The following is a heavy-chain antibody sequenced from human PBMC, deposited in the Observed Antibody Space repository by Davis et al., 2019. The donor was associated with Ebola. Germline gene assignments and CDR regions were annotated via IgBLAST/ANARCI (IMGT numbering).Heavy chain of an antibody. J-gene: IGHJ6*02. CDR1: GFTFSTYS. D-gene: IGHD3-16*01. Sequence: GESLKISCAASGFTFSTYSMSWVRQAPGKGLEWVSSISSDSDYIYYADSAKGRFTISRDNPKNSLYLQMNSLRAEDTAVYYCARDRPLDFFFGDYYGMDVWGQGTTVTVSS. V-gene: IGHV3-21*01. CDR3: ARDRPLDFFFGDYYGMDV. CDR2: ISSDSDYI.